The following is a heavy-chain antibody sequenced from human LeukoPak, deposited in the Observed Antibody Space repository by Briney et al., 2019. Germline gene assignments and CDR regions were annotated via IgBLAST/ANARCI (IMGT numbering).Heavy chain of an antibody. CDR1: GGSFSGYY. V-gene: IGHV4-34*01. CDR2: INHSGST. Sequence: SETLSLTCAVYGGSFSGYYWSWIRQPPGKGLEWIGEINHSGSTNYNPSLKSRVTISVDTSKNQFSLKLSSVTAADTAVYYCARGNWGNFDYWGQGTLVTVSS. J-gene: IGHJ4*02. D-gene: IGHD7-27*01. CDR3: ARGNWGNFDY.